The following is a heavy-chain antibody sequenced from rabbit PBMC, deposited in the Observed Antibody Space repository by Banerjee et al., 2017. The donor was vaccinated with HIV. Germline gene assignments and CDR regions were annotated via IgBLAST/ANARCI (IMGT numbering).Heavy chain of an antibody. CDR2: IYTISSGTT. CDR3: ARATSDYAGFGWTWYFNL. Sequence: QSLEESGGGLVKPGASLTLTCKASGSDISSNAMCWVRQAPGKGLELIACIYTISSGTTYYASWAKGRFTISKTSTTVDLKMTSLTAADTATYFCARATSDYAGFGWTWYFNLWGPGTLVTVS. J-gene: IGHJ4*01. D-gene: IGHD4-2*01. V-gene: IGHV1S40*01. CDR1: GSDISSNA.